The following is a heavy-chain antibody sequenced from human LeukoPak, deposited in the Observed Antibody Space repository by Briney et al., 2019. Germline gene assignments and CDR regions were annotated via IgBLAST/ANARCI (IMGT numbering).Heavy chain of an antibody. D-gene: IGHD3-16*01. J-gene: IGHJ6*02. CDR1: GGSIGSYTYY. CDR2: IYHSGNT. V-gene: IGHV4-39*01. CDR3: ARFWVGGMDV. Sequence: PSETLSLTCTVSGGSIGSYTYYWGWIRQPPGKGLEWIGSIYHSGNTYYNPSLKRRVTISVDTSKNQFSLKLSSVTAADTAVYYCARFWVGGMDVWGQGTTVTVSS.